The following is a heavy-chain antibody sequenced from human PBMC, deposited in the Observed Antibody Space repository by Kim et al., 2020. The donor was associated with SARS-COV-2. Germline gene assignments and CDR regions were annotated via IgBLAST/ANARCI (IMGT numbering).Heavy chain of an antibody. Sequence: SETLSLTCAVYGGSFSGYYWSWIRQPPGKGLEWIGEINHSGSTNYNPSLKSRVTISVDTSKNQFSLKLSSVTAADTAVYYCARWRWELGGGFDYWGQGTLVTVSS. D-gene: IGHD1-26*01. J-gene: IGHJ4*02. V-gene: IGHV4-34*01. CDR2: INHSGST. CDR1: GGSFSGYY. CDR3: ARWRWELGGGFDY.